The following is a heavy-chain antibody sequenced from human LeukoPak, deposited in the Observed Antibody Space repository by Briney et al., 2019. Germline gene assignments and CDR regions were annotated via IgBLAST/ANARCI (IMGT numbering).Heavy chain of an antibody. CDR1: GFTFSTFA. J-gene: IGHJ4*02. CDR2: IIGASGAT. D-gene: IGHD2-2*01. V-gene: IGHV3-23*01. CDR3: ANQLRAFGSDS. Sequence: GGSLRLSCGDSGFTFSTFAMTWVRQAPGKGLEWVSTIIGASGATYYADSVKGRFTISRDNSKNTLYLQMNSLRAEDTAVYYCANQLRAFGSDSWGQGTLVTVSS.